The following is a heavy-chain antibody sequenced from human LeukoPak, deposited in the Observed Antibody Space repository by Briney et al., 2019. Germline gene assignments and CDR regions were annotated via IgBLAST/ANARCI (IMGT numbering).Heavy chain of an antibody. V-gene: IGHV3-53*01. CDR2: IYSGGST. J-gene: IGHJ4*02. CDR1: GFAVSSNY. D-gene: IGHD1-26*01. CDR3: ASAPLLSGSYGY. Sequence: GGSLRLSCAASGFAVSSNYMSWVRQAPGKGLEWVSVIYSGGSTYYADSVKGRFTISRDNSKNTLYLQMNSLRAEDMAVYYCASAPLLSGSYGYWGQGTLVTVSS.